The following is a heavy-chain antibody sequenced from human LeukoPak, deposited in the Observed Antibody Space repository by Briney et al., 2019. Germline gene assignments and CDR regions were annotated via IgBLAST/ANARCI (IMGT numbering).Heavy chain of an antibody. Sequence: SETLSLTCTVSGASISSNTYYWGWIRQSPGEKLEWIGNIYYIGSTYYNPSLESRVTISIDTSKNQFSLKLSSVTAADTAVYYCARGRGSYEFDYWGQGTLVTVSS. CDR2: IYYIGST. D-gene: IGHD1-26*01. J-gene: IGHJ4*02. CDR1: GASISSNTYY. V-gene: IGHV4-39*07. CDR3: ARGRGSYEFDY.